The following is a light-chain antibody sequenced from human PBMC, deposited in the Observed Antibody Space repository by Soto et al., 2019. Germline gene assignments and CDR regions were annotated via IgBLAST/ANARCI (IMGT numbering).Light chain of an antibody. J-gene: IGKJ4*01. Sequence: AIRMTQSPSSFSASTGDRVTITCRASQGISSYLAWYQQKPGKAPKLLIYAASTLQSGVPSRFSGSGSGTDFTLTISCLQSEDFATYYCQQYYSLITFGGGTKVDIK. V-gene: IGKV1-8*01. CDR1: QGISSY. CDR2: AAS. CDR3: QQYYSLIT.